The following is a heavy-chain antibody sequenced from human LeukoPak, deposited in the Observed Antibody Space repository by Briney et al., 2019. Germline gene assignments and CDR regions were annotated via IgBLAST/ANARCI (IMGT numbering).Heavy chain of an antibody. CDR2: ISSSSSYI. Sequence: GGSLRLSCAASGFTFSSYSMNWVRQAPGKGLEWVSSISSSSSYIYYADSVKGRFTISRGNAKNSLYLQMNSLRAEDTAVYYCARESLAIYFDYWGQGTLVTVSS. CDR1: GFTFSSYS. J-gene: IGHJ4*02. D-gene: IGHD3-3*01. CDR3: ARESLAIYFDY. V-gene: IGHV3-21*01.